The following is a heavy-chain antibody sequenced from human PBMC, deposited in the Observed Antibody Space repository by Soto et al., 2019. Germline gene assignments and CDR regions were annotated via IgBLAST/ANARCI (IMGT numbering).Heavy chain of an antibody. Sequence: GASVKVSCKASGYTFTSYYMHWVRQAPGQGLEWKGKINPSGGSTSYAQKYKSRDTMTRYTSTSTVYMELSSLISEDTSVYYCARGFFGSSFWLGFDPWGQGTLVTVSS. CDR3: ARGFFGSSFWLGFDP. J-gene: IGHJ5*02. V-gene: IGHV1-46*03. CDR2: INPSGGST. D-gene: IGHD6-13*01. CDR1: GYTFTSYY.